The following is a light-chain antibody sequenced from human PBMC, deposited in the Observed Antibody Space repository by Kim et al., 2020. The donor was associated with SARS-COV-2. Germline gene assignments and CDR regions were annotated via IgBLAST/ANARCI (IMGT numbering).Light chain of an antibody. CDR1: KSNLGRNYD. CDR2: GNK. J-gene: IGLJ3*02. Sequence: QPVLTQPPSVSGAPGQRVTISCTGNKSNLGRNYDVHWYQQVPGTAPKLVIFGNKNRPSGVPDRFSGSKSGTSASLAIADLQAADEAVYYCQSYDMSLGEVFGGGTKLTVL. CDR3: QSYDMSLGEV. V-gene: IGLV1-40*01.